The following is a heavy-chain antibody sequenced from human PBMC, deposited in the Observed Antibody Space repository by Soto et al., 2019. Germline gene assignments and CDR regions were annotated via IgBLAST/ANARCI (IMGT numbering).Heavy chain of an antibody. CDR1: GFTFSSYG. Sequence: GGSLRLSCAASGFTFSSYGMHWVRQAPGKGLEWVAVIWYDGSNKYYADSVKGRFTISRDNSKNTLYLQMNGLRAEDTAVYYCAREYLTTVTTSYYYGMDVWGQGTTVTVSS. V-gene: IGHV3-33*01. J-gene: IGHJ6*02. D-gene: IGHD4-17*01. CDR2: IWYDGSNK. CDR3: AREYLTTVTTSYYYGMDV.